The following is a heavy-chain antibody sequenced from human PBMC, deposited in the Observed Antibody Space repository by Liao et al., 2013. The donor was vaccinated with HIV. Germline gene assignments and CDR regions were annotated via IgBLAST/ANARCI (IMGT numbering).Heavy chain of an antibody. V-gene: IGHV4-39*07. D-gene: IGHD3-3*01. Sequence: HLQLQESGPGLVKPSETLSLICTVSGGSISNSNYYWGWIRQAPGRGLEWIGNIYYTGSTNYNPSLKSRVTISIDTSKSQFSLILRSVTAADTAVYYCAREGDFGVVRGFGNWGRGNPGQRLL. CDR1: GGSISNSNYY. CDR3: AREGDFGVVRGFGN. J-gene: IGHJ4*02. CDR2: IYYTGST.